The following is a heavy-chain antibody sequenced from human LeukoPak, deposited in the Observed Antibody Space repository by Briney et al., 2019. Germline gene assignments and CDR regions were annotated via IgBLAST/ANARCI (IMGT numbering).Heavy chain of an antibody. D-gene: IGHD1-26*01. CDR1: GFTFSSYG. J-gene: IGHJ4*02. V-gene: IGHV3-30*18. Sequence: GRSLRLSCAASGFTFSSYGMHWVRQAPGKGLEWVAVISYDGSNKYYADSVKGRFTISRDNSKNTLYLQMNSLRAEDTAVYYCAELGGPLDYWGQGTLVTVSS. CDR2: ISYDGSNK. CDR3: AELGGPLDY.